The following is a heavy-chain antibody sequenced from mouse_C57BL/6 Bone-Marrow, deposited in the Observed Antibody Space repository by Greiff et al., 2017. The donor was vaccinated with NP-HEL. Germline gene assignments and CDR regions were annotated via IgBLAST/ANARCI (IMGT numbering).Heavy chain of an antibody. V-gene: IGHV1-64*01. Sequence: QVQLKQPGAELVKPGASVKLSCKASGYTFTSYWMHWVKQRPGQGLEWIGMIHPNSGSTNYNEKFKSKATLTVDKSSSTAYMQLSSLTSEDSAVYYCARPPITTVVATSDYWGQGTTLTVSS. CDR1: GYTFTSYW. CDR2: IHPNSGST. D-gene: IGHD1-1*01. J-gene: IGHJ2*01. CDR3: ARPPITTVVATSDY.